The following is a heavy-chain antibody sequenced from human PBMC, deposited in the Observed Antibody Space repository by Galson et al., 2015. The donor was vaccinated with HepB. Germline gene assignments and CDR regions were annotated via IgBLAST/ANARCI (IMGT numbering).Heavy chain of an antibody. CDR2: INAGNGNT. CDR1: GYTFTSYA. V-gene: IGHV1-3*01. J-gene: IGHJ5*02. D-gene: IGHD3-16*01. CDR3: AREVGDHGASWFDP. Sequence: SVKVSCKASGYTFTSYAMHWVRQAPGQRLEWMGWINAGNGNTKYSQKFQGRITITRDTSASTAYMELSSLRSEDTAVYYRAREVGDHGASWFDPWGQGTLVTVSS.